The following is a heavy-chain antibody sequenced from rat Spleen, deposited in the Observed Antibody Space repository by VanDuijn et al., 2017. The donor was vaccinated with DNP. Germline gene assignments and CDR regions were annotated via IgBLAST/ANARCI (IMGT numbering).Heavy chain of an antibody. CDR2: LWYDGDT. CDR1: GFSLTTYS. V-gene: IGHV2-34*01. J-gene: IGHJ4*01. CDR3: ARDGPTGAMIA. Sequence: QVQLKESGPGLMQPSETLSLTCTVSGFSLTTYSVTWVRQPSGKGPEWMGRLWYDGDTAYNSAPKSRLSISRDTSKNQVFLEMHSLQIDDTGTYYCARDGPTGAMIAWGQGISVTVSS. D-gene: IGHD1-12*01.